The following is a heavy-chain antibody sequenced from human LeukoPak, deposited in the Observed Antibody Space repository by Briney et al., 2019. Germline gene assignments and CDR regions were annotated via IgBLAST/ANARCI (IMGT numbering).Heavy chain of an antibody. CDR1: GFSFGSYG. J-gene: IGHJ4*02. Sequence: GGSLRLSCAGSGFSFGSYGLRWVRQAPGKGLQWISYISGYSGPAYYADSVEGRFTISRDNAKNSVFLQMNSLRAEDTAVYYCARDLDTGNYFLAYWGPGTPVIVSS. D-gene: IGHD3-9*01. CDR2: ISGYSGPA. V-gene: IGHV3-48*04. CDR3: ARDLDTGNYFLAY.